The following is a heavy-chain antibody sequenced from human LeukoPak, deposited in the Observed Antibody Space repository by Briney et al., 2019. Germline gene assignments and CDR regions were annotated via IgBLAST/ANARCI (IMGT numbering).Heavy chain of an antibody. CDR3: ARGPSGGSYDY. Sequence: PGGSLRLSCAASEFTFSSYSMHWVRQAPGEGLEWVSSISSSSAHIFYADSVKGRFTVSRDNAKNSLYLQMNSLRAEDTAIYYCARGPSGGSYDYWGQGTLVTVSS. CDR2: ISSSSAHI. CDR1: EFTFSSYS. D-gene: IGHD3-10*01. J-gene: IGHJ4*02. V-gene: IGHV3-21*01.